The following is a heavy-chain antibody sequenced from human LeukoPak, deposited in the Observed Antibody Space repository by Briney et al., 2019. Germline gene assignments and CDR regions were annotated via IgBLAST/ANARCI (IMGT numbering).Heavy chain of an antibody. CDR2: IYSNGNT. D-gene: IGHD5-18*01. CDR3: ARRGYSYDWFDP. V-gene: IGHV4-59*08. J-gene: IGHJ5*02. Sequence: PSETLSLTCTVSGGSISSYYWTWIRQPPGKGLEWIGYIYSNGNTNYNPSLKSRVIISVDTSKNQFSLKLTSVTAADTAVYYCARRGYSYDWFDPWGQGTLVTVSS. CDR1: GGSISSYY.